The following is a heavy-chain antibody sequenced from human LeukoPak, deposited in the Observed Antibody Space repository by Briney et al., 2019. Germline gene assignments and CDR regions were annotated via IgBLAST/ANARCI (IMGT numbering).Heavy chain of an antibody. CDR3: ARRYSSGWYGWFDP. CDR2: IIPIFGTA. V-gene: IGHV1-69*01. D-gene: IGHD6-19*01. Sequence: SVKVPCKASGGTFSSYAISWVRQAPGHGLEWMGGIIPIFGTANYAQKFQGRVTITADESTSTAYMELSSLRSEDTAVYYCARRYSSGWYGWFDPWGQGTLVTVSS. CDR1: GGTFSSYA. J-gene: IGHJ5*02.